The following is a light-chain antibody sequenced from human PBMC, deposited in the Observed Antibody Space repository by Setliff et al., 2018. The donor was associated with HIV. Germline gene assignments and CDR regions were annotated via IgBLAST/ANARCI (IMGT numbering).Light chain of an antibody. V-gene: IGLV2-14*03. CDR2: SVT. CDR1: NSDIGSHDY. CDR3: ASHRDTNTLEV. Sequence: QSALAQPASVSGSPGQSITISCSGTNSDIGSHDYVSWYQQHPGKAPKLIIFSVTYRPSGVSDRFSGSKSGNTASLTISGLQPEDEAIYYCASHRDTNTLEVFGTGTKVTVL. J-gene: IGLJ1*01.